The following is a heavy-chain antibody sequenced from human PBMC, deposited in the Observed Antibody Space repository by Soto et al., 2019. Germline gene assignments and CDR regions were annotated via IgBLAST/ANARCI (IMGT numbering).Heavy chain of an antibody. CDR1: GFTFRSYS. V-gene: IGHV3-21*01. CDR3: ATDYCGGDCARDY. CDR2: ISSSSSYT. J-gene: IGHJ4*02. D-gene: IGHD2-21*02. Sequence: GGSRRLSCGASGFTFRSYSMSWVGQAPGKGLEWVSSISSSSSYTYYAHSVKGRFTLSRDNGKISLYLEMSSLRAEDTAVYYCATDYCGGDCARDYWGKGTLVT.